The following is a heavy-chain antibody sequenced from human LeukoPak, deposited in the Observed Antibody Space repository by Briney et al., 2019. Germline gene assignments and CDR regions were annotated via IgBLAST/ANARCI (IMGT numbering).Heavy chain of an antibody. CDR3: AKGDKMLTWRRTYNRFDP. D-gene: IGHD3-16*01. J-gene: IGHJ5*02. CDR2: IKQDGSEK. V-gene: IGHV3-7*01. Sequence: PGGSLRLSCAASGFTFSSYWMHWVRQAPGKGLEWVANIKQDGSEKYYVDSVKGRFTISRDNAKNSLYLQMNSLRAEDTAVYYCAKGDKMLTWRRTYNRFDPWGQGTLVTVSS. CDR1: GFTFSSYW.